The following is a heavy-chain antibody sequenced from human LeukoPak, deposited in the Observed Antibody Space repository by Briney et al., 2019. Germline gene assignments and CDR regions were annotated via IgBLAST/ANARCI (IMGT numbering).Heavy chain of an antibody. CDR2: ISGSGGST. J-gene: IGHJ6*02. CDR1: GFTFSSYA. V-gene: IGHV3-23*01. Sequence: GGSLRLSCAASGFTFSSYAMSWVRQAPGKGLEWVSAISGSGGSTYYADSVKGRFTISRDNSKNTLYLQMNSLRAEDTAVYYCAKSGYCSSTSCYEVLYYGMDVWGQGTTITVSS. D-gene: IGHD2-2*03. CDR3: AKSGYCSSTSCYEVLYYGMDV.